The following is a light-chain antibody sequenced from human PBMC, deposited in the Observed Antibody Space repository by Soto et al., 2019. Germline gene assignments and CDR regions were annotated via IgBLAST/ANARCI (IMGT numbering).Light chain of an antibody. Sequence: IVLTQSAGTLSLCPGERATLSCRASQSVSSSYLAWYQQKPGQAPRLLIYGASSRATGIPDRFSGSGSGTDFTLTISRLEPEDFAVYYCQQYGSSPFTFSPGTKVDIK. V-gene: IGKV3-20*01. CDR3: QQYGSSPFT. CDR1: QSVSSSY. J-gene: IGKJ3*01. CDR2: GAS.